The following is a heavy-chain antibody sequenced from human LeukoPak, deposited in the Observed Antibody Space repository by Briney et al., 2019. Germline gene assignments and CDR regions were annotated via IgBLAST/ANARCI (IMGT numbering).Heavy chain of an antibody. D-gene: IGHD1-26*01. V-gene: IGHV3-53*01. CDR3: ARGLWELLPPDWYFDL. CDR1: GFTVSSNY. J-gene: IGHJ2*01. CDR2: IYSGGST. Sequence: PGGSLRLSCAASGFTVSSNYMSWVRQAPGKGLEWVSVIYSGGSTYYADSVKGRFTISRDNSKNTLYLQMNSLRAEDTAVYYCARGLWELLPPDWYFDLWGRGTLVTVSS.